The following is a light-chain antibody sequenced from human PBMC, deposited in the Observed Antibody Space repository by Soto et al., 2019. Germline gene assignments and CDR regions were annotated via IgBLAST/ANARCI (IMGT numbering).Light chain of an antibody. CDR2: WAS. Sequence: DIVMTQSPDSLAVSLGERATINCKSSQSVLYSSNNKNYLAWYQQKPGQPPKLLIYWASTRESGVPDRFSGSGSGTDFTLTISSLQAEDVAVYYCQQYYSMYTFGRGTKLEIK. V-gene: IGKV4-1*01. CDR1: QSVLYSSNNKNY. CDR3: QQYYSMYT. J-gene: IGKJ2*01.